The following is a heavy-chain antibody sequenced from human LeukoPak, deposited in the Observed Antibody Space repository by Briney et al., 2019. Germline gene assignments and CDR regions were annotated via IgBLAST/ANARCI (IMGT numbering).Heavy chain of an antibody. D-gene: IGHD1-1*01. V-gene: IGHV1-18*01. CDR3: AREMMESYYYYMDV. Sequence: ASVKVSCKASGYTFTSYDINWVRQATGQGLEWMGWISAYNGNTNYAQKLQGRVTMTTDTSTSTAYMELRSLRSDDTAVYYCAREMMESYYYYMDVWGKGTTVTISS. J-gene: IGHJ6*03. CDR1: GYTFTSYD. CDR2: ISAYNGNT.